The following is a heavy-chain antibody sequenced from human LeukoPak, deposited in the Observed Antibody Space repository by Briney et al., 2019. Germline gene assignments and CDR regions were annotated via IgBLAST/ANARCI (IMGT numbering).Heavy chain of an antibody. CDR2: FYDSGST. J-gene: IGHJ5*02. CDR3: ARVRIPDPKFDP. D-gene: IGHD1-14*01. Sequence: PSETLSLTCAVSGGSISSGAYSWSWIRQPPGKGLEWIGYFYDSGSTYYNPSLKSRVTISVDRSKNQFSLKRGSVTAADTAVYYCARVRIPDPKFDPWGQGTLVTVSS. CDR1: GGSISSGAYS. V-gene: IGHV4-30-2*01.